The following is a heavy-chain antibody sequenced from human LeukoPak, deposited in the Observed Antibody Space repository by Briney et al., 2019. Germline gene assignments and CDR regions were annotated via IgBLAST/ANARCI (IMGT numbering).Heavy chain of an antibody. D-gene: IGHD6-13*01. CDR1: GGSISNYY. CDR2: IYYSGST. CDR3: ARAPAAGDYYGMDV. V-gene: IGHV4-59*01. J-gene: IGHJ6*02. Sequence: SETLSLTCTVSGGSISNYYWSWHRQPPGKGLEWVGYIYYSGSTDYNPSLKSRVAISVDTSKNQFCLRLSSVTAADTAVYYCARAPAAGDYYGMDVWGQGTTVTVSS.